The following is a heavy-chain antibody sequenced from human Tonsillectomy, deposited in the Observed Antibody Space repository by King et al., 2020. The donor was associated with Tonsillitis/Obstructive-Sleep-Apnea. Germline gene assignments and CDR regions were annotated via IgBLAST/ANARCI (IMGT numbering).Heavy chain of an antibody. Sequence: VQLPQWGAGLLKPSETLSLTCAVYGGSFSGYYWSWIRQPPGKGLEWIGEINHSGSTNYNPSLKSRVTISVDTSKNQFSLKLSSVTAADTAGYYCARGRGGNWNYYYYMDVWGKGTTVTVSS. CDR2: INHSGST. D-gene: IGHD4-23*01. CDR1: GGSFSGYY. J-gene: IGHJ6*03. V-gene: IGHV4-34*01. CDR3: ARGRGGNWNYYYYMDV.